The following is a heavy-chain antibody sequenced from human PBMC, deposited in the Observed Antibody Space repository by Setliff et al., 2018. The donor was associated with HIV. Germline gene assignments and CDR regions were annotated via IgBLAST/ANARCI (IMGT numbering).Heavy chain of an antibody. D-gene: IGHD4-17*01. CDR2: ISGTT. V-gene: IGHV3-66*01. CDR1: GFTFSSAW. CDR3: ARGPTTVTNYYYYYMDV. J-gene: IGHJ6*03. Sequence: PGGSLRLSCAASGFTFSSAWMIWVRQAPGKGLDWVGLISGTTVYAAPVKGRFTISRDDSRNTLFLHMSDLRAEDTAVYYCARGPTTVTNYYYYYMDVWGKGTTVTVSS.